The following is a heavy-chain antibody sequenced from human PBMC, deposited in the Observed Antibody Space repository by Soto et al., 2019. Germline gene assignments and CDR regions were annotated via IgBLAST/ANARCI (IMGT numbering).Heavy chain of an antibody. J-gene: IGHJ6*03. CDR3: ARGHLAVVPVASWFYYMDV. CDR2: INAGNGNT. V-gene: IGHV1-3*01. D-gene: IGHD2-2*01. CDR1: GYTFTNYA. Sequence: QVQLVQSGAEVEKPGASVKVSCKASGYTFTNYAVHWVRQAPGQRLEWMGWINAGNGNTRFSQNLQGRVTITRDTSARTVYMELRSLRAEDTAVYYCARGHLAVVPVASWFYYMDVWGKGTTVTVSS.